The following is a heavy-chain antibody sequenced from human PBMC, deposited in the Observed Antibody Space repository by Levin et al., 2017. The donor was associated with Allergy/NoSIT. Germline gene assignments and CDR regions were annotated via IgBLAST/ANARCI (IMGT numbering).Heavy chain of an antibody. CDR1: GGSISSYY. J-gene: IGHJ3*02. D-gene: IGHD1-26*01. CDR3: ARIPPAGYRGSIDAFDI. V-gene: IGHV4-59*01. Sequence: SETLSLTCTVSGGSISSYYWSWIRQPPGKGLEWIGYIYYSGSTNYNPSLKSRVTISVDTSKNQFSLKLSSVTAADTAVYYCARIPPAGYRGSIDAFDIWGQGTMVTVSS. CDR2: IYYSGST.